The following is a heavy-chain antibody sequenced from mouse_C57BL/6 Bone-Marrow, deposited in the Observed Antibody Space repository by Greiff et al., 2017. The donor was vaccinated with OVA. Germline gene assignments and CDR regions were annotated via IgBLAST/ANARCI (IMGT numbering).Heavy chain of an antibody. D-gene: IGHD1-1*01. Sequence: DVMLVESGPGMVKPSQSLSLTCTVTGYSITSGYDWHWIRHFPGNKLEWMGYISYSGSTNYNPSLKSRISITHDTTKNHFFLKLNSVTTEDTATYYCARDYYGSSYLWYFDVWGTGTTVTVSS. J-gene: IGHJ1*03. V-gene: IGHV3-1*01. CDR1: GYSITSGYD. CDR2: ISYSGST. CDR3: ARDYYGSSYLWYFDV.